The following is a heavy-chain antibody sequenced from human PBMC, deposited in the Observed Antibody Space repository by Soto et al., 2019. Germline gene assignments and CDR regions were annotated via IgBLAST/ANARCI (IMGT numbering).Heavy chain of an antibody. CDR3: ARDQVTIFGVVINYYYYGMDV. V-gene: IGHV1-18*04. J-gene: IGHJ6*02. Sequence: VASVKVSCKASGYTFTSYGISWVRQAPGQGLEWMGWISAYNGNTNYAQKLQGRVTMTTDTSTSTAYMELRSLRSDDTAVYYCARDQVTIFGVVINYYYYGMDVWGQGTTVTVSS. CDR2: ISAYNGNT. CDR1: GYTFTSYG. D-gene: IGHD3-3*01.